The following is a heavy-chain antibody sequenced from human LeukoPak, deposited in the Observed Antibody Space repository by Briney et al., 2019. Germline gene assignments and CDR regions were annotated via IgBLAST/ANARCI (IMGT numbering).Heavy chain of an antibody. CDR1: GFTFDDYA. Sequence: GGSLRLSCAASGFTFDDYAMHWVRQAPGKGLEWVSLISGDGGSTYYADSVKGRFTISRDNSKNSLYPQMNSLRTEDTALYYCAKDMSSPSTFYYDFWSGYYNPYYYYGMDVWGQGTTVTVSS. CDR2: ISGDGGST. D-gene: IGHD3-3*01. V-gene: IGHV3-43*02. CDR3: AKDMSSPSTFYYDFWSGYYNPYYYYGMDV. J-gene: IGHJ6*02.